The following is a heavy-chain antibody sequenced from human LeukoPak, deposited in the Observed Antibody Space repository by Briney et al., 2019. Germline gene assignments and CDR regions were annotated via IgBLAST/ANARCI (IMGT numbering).Heavy chain of an antibody. CDR1: GGTFISYA. V-gene: IGHV1-69*13. J-gene: IGHJ4*02. CDR2: IIPIFGTA. CDR3: ARDRLGGVYDSLGYYFDY. Sequence: GASVKVSCKASGGTFISYAISWVRQAPGQGLEWMGGIIPIFGTANYAQKFQGRVTITADESTSTAYMELSSLRSEDTAVYYCARDRLGGVYDSLGYYFDYWGQGTLVTVSS. D-gene: IGHD5/OR15-5a*01.